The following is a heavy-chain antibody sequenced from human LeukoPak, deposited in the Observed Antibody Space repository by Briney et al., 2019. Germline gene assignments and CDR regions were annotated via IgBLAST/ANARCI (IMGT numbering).Heavy chain of an antibody. Sequence: SETLSLTCTVSGGSISSYYWSWIRQPPGKGLEWIGYIYYSGSTNYNPSLKSRVTISVDTSKNQFSLKLSSVTAADTAVYYCARARAAAGTDRSYFDYWGQGTLVTVSS. V-gene: IGHV4-59*01. CDR1: GGSISSYY. CDR3: ARARAAAGTDRSYFDY. D-gene: IGHD6-13*01. CDR2: IYYSGST. J-gene: IGHJ4*02.